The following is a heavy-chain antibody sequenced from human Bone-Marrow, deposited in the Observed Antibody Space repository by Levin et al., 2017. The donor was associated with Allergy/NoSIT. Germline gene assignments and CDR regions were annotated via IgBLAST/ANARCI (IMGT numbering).Heavy chain of an antibody. CDR3: TRTLGYCSGDSCYYYFDH. CDR2: ISQSGST. Sequence: SETLSLTCGVSGYSISSGYSWGWIRQPPGKGLEWMGSISQSGSTHYNPSLKSRVTISLDTSKNQFSLRLSSVTAADTAVYFCTRTLGYCSGDSCYYYFDHWGQGALVTVSS. CDR1: GYSISSGYS. V-gene: IGHV4-38-2*01. D-gene: IGHD2-15*01. J-gene: IGHJ4*02.